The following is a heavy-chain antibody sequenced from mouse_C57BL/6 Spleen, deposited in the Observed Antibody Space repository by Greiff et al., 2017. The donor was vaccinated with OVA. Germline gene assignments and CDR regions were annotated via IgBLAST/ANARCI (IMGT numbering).Heavy chain of an antibody. D-gene: IGHD1-1*01. CDR2: IYPGDGDT. Sequence: LVESGPELVKPGASVKISCKASGYAFSSSWMNWVKQRPGKGLEWIGRIYPGDGDTNYNGKFKGKATLTADKSSSTAYMQLSSLTSEDSAVYFCARFDYYGSSYGYWGQGTTLTVSS. CDR1: GYAFSSSW. J-gene: IGHJ2*01. V-gene: IGHV1-82*01. CDR3: ARFDYYGSSYGY.